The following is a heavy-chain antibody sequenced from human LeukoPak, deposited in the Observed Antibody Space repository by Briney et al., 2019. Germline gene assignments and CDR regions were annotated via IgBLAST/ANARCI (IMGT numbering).Heavy chain of an antibody. CDR1: GGSISDYF. CDR2: VYYLGNP. V-gene: IGHV4-59*12. J-gene: IGHJ3*01. CDR3: ARRFRTGGDLHHDAYDV. D-gene: IGHD3-16*01. Sequence: SETLSLTCSVCGGSISDYFWGWIRQPPGKGLEWIGHVYYLGNPTCSPSLKSRVSILVDTSKNQFSLELSSVTAADTAVYYCARRFRTGGDLHHDAYDVWGQGTVVTVSS.